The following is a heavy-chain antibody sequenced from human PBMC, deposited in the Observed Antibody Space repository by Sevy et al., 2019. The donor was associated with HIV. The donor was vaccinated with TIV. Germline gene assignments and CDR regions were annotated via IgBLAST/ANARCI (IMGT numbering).Heavy chain of an antibody. CDR1: GASFSSYY. CDR2: LDYSGNT. Sequence: SETLSLTCTVSGASFSSYYWSWIRRPPGKGLEWLGYLDYSGNTNYNPSLKSRVTISVDTSKNQFSLKLSSVTAADTAAYYCARGGLSRFDYWGQGTLVTVSS. D-gene: IGHD1-26*01. J-gene: IGHJ4*02. V-gene: IGHV4-59*01. CDR3: ARGGLSRFDY.